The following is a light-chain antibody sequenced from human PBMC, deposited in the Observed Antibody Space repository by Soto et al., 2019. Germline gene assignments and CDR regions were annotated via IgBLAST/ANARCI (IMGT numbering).Light chain of an antibody. V-gene: IGKV4-1*01. CDR1: QSVLYSSNNKNY. CDR3: QQYYSTPLT. Sequence: DIVMTQSPDSLAVSLGERATINCKSGQSVLYSSNNKNYLAWYQQKPGQPPKLLIYWASTRESGVPDRFSGSGSGTDFTLTISSLQAEDVAVYYCQQYYSTPLTCGGGTKGDIK. CDR2: WAS. J-gene: IGKJ4*01.